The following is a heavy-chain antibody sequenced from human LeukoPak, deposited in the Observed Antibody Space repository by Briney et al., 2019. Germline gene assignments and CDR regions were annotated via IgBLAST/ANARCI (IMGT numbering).Heavy chain of an antibody. CDR3: EFVPAAISRGDPIDY. CDR1: CGSFSGYY. Sequence: SETLSLTCAVYCGSFSGYYWSWIRQPPGKGLEWIGEINHSGSTNYNPSLKSRVTISVDTSKNQFSLKLSSVTAADTAVYYCEFVPAAISRGDPIDYWGQGTLVTVSS. CDR2: INHSGST. J-gene: IGHJ4*02. V-gene: IGHV4-34*01. D-gene: IGHD2-2*01.